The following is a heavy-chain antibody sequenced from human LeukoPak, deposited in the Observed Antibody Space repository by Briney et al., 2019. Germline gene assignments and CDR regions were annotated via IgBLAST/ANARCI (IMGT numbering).Heavy chain of an antibody. J-gene: IGHJ4*02. CDR2: ISYDGSNK. CDR1: GFTFRGHA. CDR3: ARDQDSVFDY. Sequence: PGGSLRLSCAASGFTFRGHAMHWVRQAPGKGLEWVAVISYDGSNKYYADSVKGRFTISRDNSKNTLYLQMNSLRAEDTAVYYCARDQDSVFDYWGQGTLVTVSS. D-gene: IGHD5-18*01. V-gene: IGHV3-30*04.